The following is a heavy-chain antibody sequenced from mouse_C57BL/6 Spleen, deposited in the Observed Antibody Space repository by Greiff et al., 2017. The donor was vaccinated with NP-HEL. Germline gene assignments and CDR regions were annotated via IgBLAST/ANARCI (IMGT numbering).Heavy chain of an antibody. CDR1: GFTFSSYA. D-gene: IGHD1-1*02. J-gene: IGHJ4*01. V-gene: IGHV5-9-1*02. CDR3: TRGGGYEAMDY. CDR2: ISSGGDYI. Sequence: EVQLQESGEGLVKPGGSLKLSCAASGFTFSSYAMSWVRQTPEKRLEWVAYISSGGDYIYYADTVKGRFTISRDNARNTLYLQMSSLKSEDTAMYYCTRGGGYEAMDYWGQGTSVTVSS.